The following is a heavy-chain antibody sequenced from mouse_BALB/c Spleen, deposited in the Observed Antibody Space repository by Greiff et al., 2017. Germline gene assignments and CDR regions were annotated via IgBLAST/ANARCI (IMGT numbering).Heavy chain of an antibody. CDR2: ISSGGSYT. V-gene: IGHV5-6*01. Sequence: EVKLVESGGDLVKPGGSLKLSCAASGFTFSSYGMSWVRQTPDKRLEWVATISSGGSYTYYPDSVKGRFTISRDNAKNTLYLQMSSLKSEDTAMYYCARLVYDYDFDYWGQGTTLTVSS. CDR1: GFTFSSYG. J-gene: IGHJ2*01. D-gene: IGHD2-4*01. CDR3: ARLVYDYDFDY.